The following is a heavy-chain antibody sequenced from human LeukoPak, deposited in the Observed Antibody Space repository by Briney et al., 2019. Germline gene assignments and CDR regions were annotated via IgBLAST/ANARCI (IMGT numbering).Heavy chain of an antibody. CDR2: INHSGST. J-gene: IGHJ4*02. CDR1: GGSFSGYY. CDR3: ARVGLAAAAGLYYFDY. Sequence: PSETLSLTCAVYGGSFSGYYWSWIRQPPGKGLEWIGEINHSGSTNYNPSLKSRVTISVDTSKNQFSLKVSPVTAADTAVYYCARVGLAAAAGLYYFDYWGQGTLVTVSS. V-gene: IGHV4-34*01. D-gene: IGHD6-13*01.